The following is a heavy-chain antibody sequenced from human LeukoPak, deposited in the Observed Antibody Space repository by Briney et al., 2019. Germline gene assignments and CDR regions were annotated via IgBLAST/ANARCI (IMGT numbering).Heavy chain of an antibody. D-gene: IGHD1-26*01. CDR2: ISSSSSYI. J-gene: IGHJ3*02. CDR3: ARDEWGDAFDI. V-gene: IGHV3-21*01. Sequence: GGSLRLSCAVSGFTFSSYSMNWVRQAPGKGLEWASSISSSSSYIHSADSVRGRFTISRDNAKNSLFLQMNSLRAEDTAVYYCARDEWGDAFDIWGQGTMVTVFS. CDR1: GFTFSSYS.